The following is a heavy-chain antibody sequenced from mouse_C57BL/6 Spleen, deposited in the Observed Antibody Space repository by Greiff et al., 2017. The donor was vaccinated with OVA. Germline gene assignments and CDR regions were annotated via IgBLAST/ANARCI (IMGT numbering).Heavy chain of an antibody. CDR3: AVYEYYGMDY. CDR2: INPSNGGP. D-gene: IGHD2-3*01. CDR1: GYTFTSYW. Sequence: QVQLQQPGTELVKPGASVKLSCKASGYTFTSYWMHWVKQRPGQGLEWLGNINPSNGGPNYNEKFKSKATLTVDNSSNTAYMQLSSLTAEDSAVYYGAVYEYYGMDYWGQGTSVTVSA. V-gene: IGHV1-53*01. J-gene: IGHJ4*01.